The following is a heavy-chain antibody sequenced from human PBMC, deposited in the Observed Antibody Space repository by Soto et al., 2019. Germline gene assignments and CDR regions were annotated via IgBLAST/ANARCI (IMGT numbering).Heavy chain of an antibody. CDR2: VHHTGST. Sequence: PSETLSLTCAVSGGSISSGGYSWTWIRQPPGKGLEWIGYVHHTGSTTYNPSLKTRVKISVDRPNNQFFLTLTSATAADSAIYYCDRGLWNDVFKYWGRGIMVTVYS. V-gene: IGHV4-30-2*01. J-gene: IGHJ1*01. CDR1: GGSISSGGYS. D-gene: IGHD1-1*01. CDR3: DRGLWNDVFKY.